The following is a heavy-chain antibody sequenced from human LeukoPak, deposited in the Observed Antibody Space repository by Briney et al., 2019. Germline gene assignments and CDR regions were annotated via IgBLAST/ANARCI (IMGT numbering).Heavy chain of an antibody. CDR3: AKDPYGSGSYYKGGYFDY. CDR2: IKKDGSEK. Sequence: PGGSLRLSCVVSGFTFSSYWMSWVRQAPGKGLEWVANIKKDGSEKYYVDSVKGRFTISRDNSKNTLYLQMNSLRAEDTAVYYCAKDPYGSGSYYKGGYFDYWGQGTLVTVSS. V-gene: IGHV3-7*05. J-gene: IGHJ4*02. D-gene: IGHD3-10*01. CDR1: GFTFSSYW.